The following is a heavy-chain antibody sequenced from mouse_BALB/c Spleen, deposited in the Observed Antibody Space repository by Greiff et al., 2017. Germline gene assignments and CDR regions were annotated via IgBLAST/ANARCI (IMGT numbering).Heavy chain of an antibody. CDR1: GFTFSSFG. D-gene: IGHD1-1*01. CDR2: ISSGSSTI. CDR3: TRSDYYGYAMDY. V-gene: IGHV5-17*02. J-gene: IGHJ4*01. Sequence: EVQVVESGGGLVQPGGSRKLSCAASGFTFSSFGMHWVRQAPEKGLEWVAYISSGSSTINYADTVKGRFTISRDNPKNTLFLQMTSLRSEDTAMYYCTRSDYYGYAMDYWGQGTSVTVSS.